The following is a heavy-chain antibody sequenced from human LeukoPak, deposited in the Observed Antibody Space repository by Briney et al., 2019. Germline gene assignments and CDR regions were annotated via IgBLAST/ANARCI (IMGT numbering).Heavy chain of an antibody. CDR3: ARGRPDDTSGYWPVFDY. CDR1: GGSISSYY. Sequence: PSETLSLTCTVSGGSISSYYWSWIRQPAGKGLEWIGRIHTTESTNYNPSLKSRVTMSVDTSKNQFSLKLSSVTAADTAVYYCARGRPDDTSGYWPVFDYWGQGNLVTVSS. J-gene: IGHJ4*02. CDR2: IHTTEST. D-gene: IGHD3-22*01. V-gene: IGHV4-4*07.